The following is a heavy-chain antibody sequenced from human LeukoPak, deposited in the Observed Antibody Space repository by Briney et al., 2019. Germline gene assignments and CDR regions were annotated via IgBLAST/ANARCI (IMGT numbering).Heavy chain of an antibody. J-gene: IGHJ4*02. CDR3: ARKNTTSSEDY. V-gene: IGHV3-48*01. CDR2: ISGSSSSI. Sequence: PGGSLRLSCAASGFSFSSYSMNWVRQAPGKGLEWVSFISGSSSSIDYADSVKGRSTISRDNGKNSLFLHMNSLRAEDTAVYYCARKNTTSSEDYWGQGTLVTVSS. D-gene: IGHD6-6*01. CDR1: GFSFSSYS.